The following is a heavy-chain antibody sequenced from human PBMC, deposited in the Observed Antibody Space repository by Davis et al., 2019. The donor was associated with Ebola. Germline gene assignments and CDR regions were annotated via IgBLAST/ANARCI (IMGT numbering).Heavy chain of an antibody. D-gene: IGHD7-27*01. CDR1: GGSFSGYY. Sequence: MPSETLSLTCAVYGGSFSGYYWSWIRQPPGKGLEWIGEISHSGSTNYNPSLKSRVTISVDTSKNQFSLKLSSVTAADTAVYYCARHLGWFDPWGQGTLVTVSS. CDR3: ARHLGWFDP. V-gene: IGHV4-34*01. J-gene: IGHJ5*02. CDR2: ISHSGST.